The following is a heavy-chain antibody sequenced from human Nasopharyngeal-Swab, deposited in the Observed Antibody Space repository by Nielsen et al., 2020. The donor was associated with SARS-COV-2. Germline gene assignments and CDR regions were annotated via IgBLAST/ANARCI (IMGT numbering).Heavy chain of an antibody. J-gene: IGHJ6*03. CDR3: ARARGAYGDYYYYYYTDV. CDR1: WDSFSSNSAA. V-gene: IGHV6-1*01. CDR2: TYCRSKWYN. D-gene: IGHD4-17*01. Sequence: SQTLSLTFSISWDSFSSNSAACNWIMQSPSRVLEWLGRTYCRSKWYNDYAVSVKSRITINPDTSKNQFSLHLNSVTPEDTAVYYCARARGAYGDYYYYYYTDVWGTGTTVTVSS.